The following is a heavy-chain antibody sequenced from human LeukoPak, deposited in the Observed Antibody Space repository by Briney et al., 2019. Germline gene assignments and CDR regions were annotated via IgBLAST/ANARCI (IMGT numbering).Heavy chain of an antibody. V-gene: IGHV3-33*01. CDR2: VWYDGSNK. D-gene: IGHD2-21*02. Sequence: GGSLRLSCAASGFTFSSYGMHWVRQAPGKGLEWVAVVWYDGSNKYYADSVKGRFTISGDNSKNTLYLQMNSLRAEDTAVYYCARGDDYAFDIWGQGTMVTVSS. J-gene: IGHJ3*02. CDR1: GFTFSSYG. CDR3: ARGDDYAFDI.